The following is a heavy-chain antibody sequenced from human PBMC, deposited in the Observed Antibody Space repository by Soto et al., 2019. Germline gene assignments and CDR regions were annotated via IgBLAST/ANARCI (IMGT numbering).Heavy chain of an antibody. CDR1: GYTFTSYA. J-gene: IGHJ5*02. V-gene: IGHV1-3*01. D-gene: IGHD2-15*01. CDR2: INAGNGNT. Sequence: AASVKVSCKASGYTFTSYAMHWVRQAPGQRLEWMGWINAGNGNTKYSQKFQGRVTITRDTSASTAYMELSSLRSEDTAVYYCARDLGYCSGGSCYSLNWFDPWGQGTLVTVSS. CDR3: ARDLGYCSGGSCYSLNWFDP.